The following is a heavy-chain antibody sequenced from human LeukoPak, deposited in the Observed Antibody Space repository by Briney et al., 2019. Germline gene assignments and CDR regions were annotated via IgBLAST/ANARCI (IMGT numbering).Heavy chain of an antibody. J-gene: IGHJ4*02. CDR3: VTFGGVILKTPDDY. CDR1: GFTFSSDA. V-gene: IGHV3-23*01. D-gene: IGHD3-16*02. Sequence: PGGSLRLSCAASGFTFSSDAMSWVRQAPGKGLEWVSAISGSGGSTYYADSVKGRFTISRDNSKNTLYLQMNSLRAEDTAVYYCVTFGGVILKTPDDYWGQGTLVTVSS. CDR2: ISGSGGST.